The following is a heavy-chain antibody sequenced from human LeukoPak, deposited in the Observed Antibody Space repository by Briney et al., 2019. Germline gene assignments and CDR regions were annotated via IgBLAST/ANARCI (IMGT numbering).Heavy chain of an antibody. J-gene: IGHJ6*02. CDR3: VRDVSRRIGMDV. Sequence: GGSLRLSCLASGFSFNSYTMNWVREAPGKGLEWVSTISPGVSGYTWYAESVKGRFTISRDNPENSLYLQMDSLRADDTAVYYCVRDVSRRIGMDVWGQGTTVTVSS. D-gene: IGHD2/OR15-2a*01. V-gene: IGHV3-21*06. CDR1: GFSFNSYT. CDR2: ISPGVSGYT.